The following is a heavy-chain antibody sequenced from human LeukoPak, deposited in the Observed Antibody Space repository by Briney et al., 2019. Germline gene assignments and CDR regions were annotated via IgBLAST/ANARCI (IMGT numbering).Heavy chain of an antibody. CDR1: GYTFTSYY. D-gene: IGHD3-10*02. CDR2: INPSGGST. V-gene: IGHV1-46*01. CDR3: ARETMLHTDAFDV. J-gene: IGHJ3*01. Sequence: ASVKVSCKASGYTFTSYYMHWVRQAPGRGLEWMGIINPSGGSTSYAQKFQGRVTMTRDMSTSTDYMELSSLRSEDTAVYYCARETMLHTDAFDVWGQGTMVTVSS.